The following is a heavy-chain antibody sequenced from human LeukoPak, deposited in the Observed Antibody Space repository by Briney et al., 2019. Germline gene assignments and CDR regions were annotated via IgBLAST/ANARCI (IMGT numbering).Heavy chain of an antibody. CDR1: GYTLTELS. D-gene: IGHD6-6*01. CDR2: FDPEDGET. CDR3: ATEWYSSSSPYFDY. V-gene: IGHV1-24*01. Sequence: GASVKVSCKVSGYTLTELSMHWVRQAPGKGLEWMGGFDPEDGETIYAQKFQGRVTMTEDTSTDTAYMEPSSLRSEDTAVYYCATEWYSSSSPYFDYWGQGTLVTVSS. J-gene: IGHJ4*02.